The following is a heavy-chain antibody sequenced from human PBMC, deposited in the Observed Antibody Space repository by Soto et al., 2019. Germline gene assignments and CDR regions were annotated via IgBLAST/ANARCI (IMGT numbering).Heavy chain of an antibody. J-gene: IGHJ5*02. CDR1: GYTFTSYA. D-gene: IGHD6-13*01. V-gene: IGHV1-8*01. Sequence: RASVKVSCKASGYTFTSYAINWVRQATGQGLEWMGGMNPNSGNTGYAQKFQGRVTMNRNTTISTAYMELSSLRSEDTAVYDCARGRVRVYSRSWYVLAENWFYPWGQGTLVTVSS. CDR3: ARGRVRVYSRSWYVLAENWFYP. CDR2: MNPNSGNT.